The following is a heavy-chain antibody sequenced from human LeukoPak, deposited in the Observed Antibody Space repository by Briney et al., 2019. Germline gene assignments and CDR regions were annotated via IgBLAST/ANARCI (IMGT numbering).Heavy chain of an antibody. CDR1: GFTFSSYG. Sequence: PGGPLRLSCAASGFTFSSYGMHWVRQAPGKGLEWVAVISYDGSNKYYADSVKGRFTISRDNSKNTLYLQMNSLRAEDTAVYYCANLDTAEDYWGQGTLVTVSS. D-gene: IGHD5-18*01. V-gene: IGHV3-30*18. J-gene: IGHJ4*02. CDR2: ISYDGSNK. CDR3: ANLDTAEDY.